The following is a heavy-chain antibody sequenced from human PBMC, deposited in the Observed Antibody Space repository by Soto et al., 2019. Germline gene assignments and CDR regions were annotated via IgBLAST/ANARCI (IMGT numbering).Heavy chain of an antibody. CDR2: IYFSGRT. CDR1: GDSVSSGDYY. CDR3: ARGLIDTYMIYWFDP. D-gene: IGHD3-16*01. Sequence: PSETLSLTCTVSGDSVSSGDYYWTWIRQPPGRGVEWVGHIYFSGRTNYIPSLESRVTISLDTSKNQFSLKLTSVTAADTAVYYCARGLIDTYMIYWFDPWGQGTMVTVSS. V-gene: IGHV4-61*08. J-gene: IGHJ5*02.